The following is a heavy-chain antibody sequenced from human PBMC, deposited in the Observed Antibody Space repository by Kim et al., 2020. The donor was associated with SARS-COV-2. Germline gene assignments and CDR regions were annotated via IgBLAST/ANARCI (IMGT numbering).Heavy chain of an antibody. J-gene: IGHJ6*02. CDR3: ARGAGIAAAPHYYGMDV. Sequence: SETLSLTCAVYGGSFSGYYWSWIRQPPGKGLEWIGEINHSGSTNYNPSLKSRVTISVDTSKNQFSLKLSSVTAADTAVYYCARGAGIAAAPHYYGMDVWGQGTTVTVSS. V-gene: IGHV4-34*01. CDR2: INHSGST. CDR1: GGSFSGYY. D-gene: IGHD6-13*01.